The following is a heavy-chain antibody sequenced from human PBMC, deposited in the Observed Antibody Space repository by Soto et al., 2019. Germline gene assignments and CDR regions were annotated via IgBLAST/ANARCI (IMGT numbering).Heavy chain of an antibody. CDR1: GGSISSSSYY. CDR2: IYYSGST. CDR3: ARQSWGIHGKRIVVVPAAIMGFDY. J-gene: IGHJ4*02. Sequence: QLQLQESGPGLVKPSETLSLTCTVSGGSISSSSYYWGWIRQPPGKGLEWIGSIYYSGSTYYNPSLKSRVTISVDTSKNQFSLKLSSVTAADTAVYYCARQSWGIHGKRIVVVPAAIMGFDYWGQGTLVTVSS. D-gene: IGHD2-2*01. V-gene: IGHV4-39*01.